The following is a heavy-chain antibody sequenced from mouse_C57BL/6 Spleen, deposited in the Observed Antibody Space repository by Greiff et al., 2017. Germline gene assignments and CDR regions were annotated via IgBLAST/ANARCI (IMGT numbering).Heavy chain of an antibody. Sequence: QVQLQQPGAELVMPGASVKLSCKASGYTFTSYWMHWVKQRPGQGLEWIGEIDPSDSYTNYNQKFKGKSTLTGDKSSSTAYMQLSSLTSEDSAVYYCARAYYSNRSYYAMDYWGQGTSVTVSS. V-gene: IGHV1-69*01. J-gene: IGHJ4*01. D-gene: IGHD2-5*01. CDR1: GYTFTSYW. CDR3: ARAYYSNRSYYAMDY. CDR2: IDPSDSYT.